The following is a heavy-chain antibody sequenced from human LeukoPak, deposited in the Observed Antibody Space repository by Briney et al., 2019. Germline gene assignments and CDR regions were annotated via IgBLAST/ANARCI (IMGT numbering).Heavy chain of an antibody. V-gene: IGHV3-23*01. J-gene: IGHJ4*02. Sequence: GGSLRLSCAASGFSFSTYAMTWLRQAAGKGLEWVSTTTDSGGNTHYADAVKGRFTMSRDNSKNTLYLQLNSLRAEDTAVYYCARDVSMDIGGSDCWGPGTLVTVSS. CDR1: GFSFSTYA. CDR2: TTDSGGNT. D-gene: IGHD2-2*03. CDR3: ARDVSMDIGGSDC.